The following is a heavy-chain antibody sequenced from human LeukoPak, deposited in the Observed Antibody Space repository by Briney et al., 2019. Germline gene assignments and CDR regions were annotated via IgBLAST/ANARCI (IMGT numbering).Heavy chain of an antibody. Sequence: KPSETLSLTCTVSGGSISSGDYYWSWIRQPPGKGLEWIGYIYYSGSTYYNPSLKSRVTISVDTSKNQFSLKLGSVTAADTAVYYCARDPGTIHAFDIWGQGTMVTVSS. CDR2: IYYSGST. D-gene: IGHD4-17*01. V-gene: IGHV4-30-4*01. J-gene: IGHJ3*02. CDR1: GGSISSGDYY. CDR3: ARDPGTIHAFDI.